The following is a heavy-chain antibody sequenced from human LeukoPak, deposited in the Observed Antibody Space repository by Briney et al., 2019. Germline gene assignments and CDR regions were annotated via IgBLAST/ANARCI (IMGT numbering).Heavy chain of an antibody. D-gene: IGHD2-8*01. V-gene: IGHV1-2*02. J-gene: IGHJ1*01. CDR3: ARGGETNLKMVYEYFQH. Sequence: ASVKVSCKASGYTFTGYYMHWVRQAPGQGLEWMGWINPNSGGTNYAQKFQGRVTMTRDTSISTAYMELSRLRSDDTAVYYCARGGETNLKMVYEYFQHWGQGTLVTVSS. CDR2: INPNSGGT. CDR1: GYTFTGYY.